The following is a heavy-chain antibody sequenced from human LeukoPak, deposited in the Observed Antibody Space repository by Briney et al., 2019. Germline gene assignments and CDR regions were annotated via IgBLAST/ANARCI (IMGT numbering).Heavy chain of an antibody. J-gene: IGHJ3*02. CDR1: GVTFSSYV. Sequence: PGGSLRLSCEASGVTFSSYVMSWVRQAPGKGPEWVSGISGSGGGTYYADSVKGRFAISGDNSKNTLYLQMNSLRAEDTAVYYCVQEGPRGLAFDIWGQGTKVIVSS. V-gene: IGHV3-23*01. CDR2: ISGSGGGT. CDR3: VQEGPRGLAFDI.